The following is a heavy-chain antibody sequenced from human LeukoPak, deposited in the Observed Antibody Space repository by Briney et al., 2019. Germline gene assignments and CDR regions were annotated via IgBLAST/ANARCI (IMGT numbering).Heavy chain of an antibody. J-gene: IGHJ4*02. CDR3: ARLNHIAAAGSGYFDY. V-gene: IGHV4-34*01. CDR1: GGSFSGYY. CDR2: INHSGST. D-gene: IGHD6-13*01. Sequence: PSETLSLTCAVYGGSFSGYYWSWIRQPPGKGLEWIGEINHSGSTNYNPSPKSRVTISVDTSKNQFSLKLSSVTAADTAVYYCARLNHIAAAGSGYFDYWGQGTLVTVSS.